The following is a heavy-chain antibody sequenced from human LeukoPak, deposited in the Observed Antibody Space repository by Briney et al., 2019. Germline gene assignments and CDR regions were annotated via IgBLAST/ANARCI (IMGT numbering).Heavy chain of an antibody. V-gene: IGHV4-59*06. D-gene: IGHD3-22*01. CDR3: ASHTNYYDSSGYSR. CDR1: GGSLSGYY. CDR2: IYYSGST. Sequence: SETLSLTCAVYGGSLSGYYWSWIRQPPGKGLEWIGYIYYSGSTYYNPSLKSRVTISVDTSKNQFSLKLSSVTAADTAVYYCASHTNYYDSSGYSRWGQGTLVTVSS. J-gene: IGHJ4*02.